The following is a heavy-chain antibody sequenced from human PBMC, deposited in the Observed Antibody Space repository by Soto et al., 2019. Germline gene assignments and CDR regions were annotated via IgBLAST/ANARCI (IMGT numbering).Heavy chain of an antibody. CDR3: AKDYYGSGSYYKKPLDY. Sequence: GGSLRLSCAASGFTFSSYAMSWVRQAPGKGLEWVSAISGSGGSTYYADSVKGRFTISRDNSKNTLYLQMNSLRAEDTAVYYCAKDYYGSGSYYKKPLDYWGQGTLVTVSS. D-gene: IGHD3-10*01. CDR1: GFTFSSYA. J-gene: IGHJ4*02. CDR2: ISGSGGST. V-gene: IGHV3-23*01.